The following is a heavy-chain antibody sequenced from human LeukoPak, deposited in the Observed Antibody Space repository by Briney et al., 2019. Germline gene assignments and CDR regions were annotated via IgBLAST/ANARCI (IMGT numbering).Heavy chain of an antibody. CDR1: GGTFTNYA. V-gene: IGHV1-69*13. Sequence: SVRVSFKASGGTFTNYAFTWVRQAPGQGGEWMGGIIPVFGTTNYTQKFQGRVTITSDEATTTAYMELRSLRSEDTAVYYCARGVRNSGSYYVDYWGQGTPVTVSS. CDR3: ARGVRNSGSYYVDY. D-gene: IGHD1-26*01. CDR2: IIPVFGTT. J-gene: IGHJ4*02.